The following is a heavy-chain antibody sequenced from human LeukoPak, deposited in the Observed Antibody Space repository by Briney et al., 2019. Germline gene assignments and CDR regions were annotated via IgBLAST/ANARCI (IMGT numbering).Heavy chain of an antibody. J-gene: IGHJ5*02. CDR1: GGTFSSYT. Sequence: SVKVSCKASGGTFSSYTISWVRQAPGQGLEWMGRIIPILGIANYAQKFQGRVTITADKSTSTAYMGLSSLRSEDTAVYYYAREGVAATLNWFDPWGQGTLVTVSS. CDR2: IIPILGIA. V-gene: IGHV1-69*04. CDR3: AREGVAATLNWFDP. D-gene: IGHD2-15*01.